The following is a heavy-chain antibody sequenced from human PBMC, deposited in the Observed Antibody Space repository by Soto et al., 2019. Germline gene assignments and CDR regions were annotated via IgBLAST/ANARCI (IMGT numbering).Heavy chain of an antibody. V-gene: IGHV1-18*01. CDR3: ARDSLSDYDILTGYYDDAFDI. D-gene: IGHD3-9*01. CDR2: ISAYNGNT. J-gene: IGHJ3*02. Sequence: ASVKVSCKASGYTFTSYGISWVRQAPGQGLEWMGWISAYNGNTNYAQKLQGRVTMTTDTSTSTAYMELRSLRSDDTAVYYCARDSLSDYDILTGYYDDAFDIWGQVTMFTVSS. CDR1: GYTFTSYG.